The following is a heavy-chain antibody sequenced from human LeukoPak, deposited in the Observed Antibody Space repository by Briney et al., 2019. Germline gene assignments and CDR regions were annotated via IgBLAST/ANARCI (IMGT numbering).Heavy chain of an antibody. CDR2: IYTTGST. D-gene: IGHD2-15*01. CDR1: DGSITNSY. CDR3: ARGPRATATQAFDI. Sequence: SETLSLTCTVSDGSITNSYWSWVRQPAGKGLEWIGRIYTTGSTNCNPSLNSRVTMSVDTSKNQFSLKLNSVTAADTAVYYCARGPRATATQAFDIWGQGTMVTVSS. V-gene: IGHV4-4*07. J-gene: IGHJ3*02.